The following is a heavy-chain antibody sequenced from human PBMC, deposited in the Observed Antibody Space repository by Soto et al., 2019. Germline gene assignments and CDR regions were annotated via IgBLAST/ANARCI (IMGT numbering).Heavy chain of an antibody. CDR2: IKQDGSEK. Sequence: GGSLRLSCAASGFTFSSYWMSWVRQAPGKGLEWVANIKQDGSEKYYVDSVKGRFTISRDNAKNSLYLQMNSLRAEDTAVYYCARDYYDSSGSPFDPWGQGTLVTVSS. V-gene: IGHV3-7*01. D-gene: IGHD3-22*01. CDR3: ARDYYDSSGSPFDP. CDR1: GFTFSSYW. J-gene: IGHJ5*02.